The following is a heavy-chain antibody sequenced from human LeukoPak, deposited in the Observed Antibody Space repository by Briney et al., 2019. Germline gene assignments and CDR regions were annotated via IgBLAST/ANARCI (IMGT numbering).Heavy chain of an antibody. CDR2: ISSSSSYI. Sequence: GGSLRLSCAASGLTFSSYSMNWVRQAPGKGLEWVSFISSSSSYIYYADSVKGRLTISRDNAKNSLYLQVNSLRAEDTAVYYCARGGSSWYYFDYWGQGILVTVSS. CDR1: GLTFSSYS. CDR3: ARGGSSWYYFDY. D-gene: IGHD6-13*01. V-gene: IGHV3-21*01. J-gene: IGHJ4*02.